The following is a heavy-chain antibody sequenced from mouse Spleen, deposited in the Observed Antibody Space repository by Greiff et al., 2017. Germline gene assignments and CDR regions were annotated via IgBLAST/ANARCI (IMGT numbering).Heavy chain of an antibody. CDR3: ARPYYYGSSYGFAY. V-gene: IGHV5-17*01. J-gene: IGHJ3*01. Sequence: DVKLVESGGGLVKPGGSLKLSCAASGFTFSDYGIHWVRQAPEKGLEWVAYISSGSSTIYYADTVKGRFTISRDNAKNTLFLQMTSLRSEDTAMYYCARPYYYGSSYGFAYWGQGTLVTVSA. CDR2: ISSGSSTI. D-gene: IGHD1-1*01. CDR1: GFTFSDYG.